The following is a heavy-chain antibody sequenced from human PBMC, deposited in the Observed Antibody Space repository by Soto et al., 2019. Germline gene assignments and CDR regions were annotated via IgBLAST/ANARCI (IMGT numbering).Heavy chain of an antibody. D-gene: IGHD4-17*01. J-gene: IGHJ4*02. V-gene: IGHV1-18*01. CDR3: ARDWETTVTTQPDY. CDR2: ISAYNCNT. CDR1: GYTFTSYG. Sequence: QVQLVQSGAEVKKPGASVKVSCKASGYTFTSYGIIWVRQAPGQGLEWMGWISAYNCNTNYAQKLQGRVTMPTDTATSTAYRELRSLRSDATAVYYCARDWETTVTTQPDYWGQGTLVTVSS.